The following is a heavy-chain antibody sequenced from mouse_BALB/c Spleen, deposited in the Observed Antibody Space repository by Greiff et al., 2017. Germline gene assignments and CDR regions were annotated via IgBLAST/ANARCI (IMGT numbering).Heavy chain of an antibody. CDR3: ARVGYYYGSSYPYYFDY. CDR1: GDSITSGY. J-gene: IGHJ2*01. CDR2: ISYSGST. D-gene: IGHD1-1*01. V-gene: IGHV3-8*02. Sequence: VQLKESGPSLVKPSQTLSLTCSVTGDSITSGYWNWIRKFPGNKLEYMGYISYSGSTYYNPSLKSRISITRDTSKNQYYLQLNSVTTEDTATYYCARVGYYYGSSYPYYFDYWGQGTTLTVSS.